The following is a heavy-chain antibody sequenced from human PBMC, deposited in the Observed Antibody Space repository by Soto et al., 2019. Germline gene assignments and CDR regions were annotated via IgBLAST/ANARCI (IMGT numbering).Heavy chain of an antibody. CDR2: ISGPGGRA. Sequence: ELQLLESGGALVQPGGSLRLSCGASGFTFSSYAMSWVRQAPGKGLEWVSAISGPGGRAYYADSVKGRFTISRDNSKNALYQQMNSLRAEDTALYYCAKDGSDDFWSGYGVYYYMDVWGKGTTVTVSS. CDR1: GFTFSSYA. J-gene: IGHJ6*03. D-gene: IGHD3-3*01. CDR3: AKDGSDDFWSGYGVYYYMDV. V-gene: IGHV3-23*01.